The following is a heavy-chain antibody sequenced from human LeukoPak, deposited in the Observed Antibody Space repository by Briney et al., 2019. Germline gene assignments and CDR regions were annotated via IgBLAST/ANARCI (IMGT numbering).Heavy chain of an antibody. CDR2: ISYDGSNK. CDR1: GFTFSSYW. D-gene: IGHD6-13*01. Sequence: PGGSLRLSCAASGFTFSSYWMHWVRQAPGKGLEWVALISYDGSNKYYADSVKGRFTISRDNSKNTLYLQMNSLRAEDTAVYYCAKDRSSSWTWTIDYWGQGTLVTVSS. V-gene: IGHV3-30*18. J-gene: IGHJ4*02. CDR3: AKDRSSSWTWTIDY.